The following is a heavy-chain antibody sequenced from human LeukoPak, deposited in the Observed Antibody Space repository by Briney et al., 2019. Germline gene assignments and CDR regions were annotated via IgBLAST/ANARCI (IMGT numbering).Heavy chain of an antibody. CDR3: ARGQGSGWYNRNNWFDP. D-gene: IGHD6-19*01. Sequence: GASVKVSCKASGYTFTSYDINWVRQATGQGLEWMGWMNPNSGNTGYAQKFQGRVTMTRNTSISTAYMELSSLRSEDTAVYYCARGQGSGWYNRNNWFDPWGQGTLVTVSS. CDR2: MNPNSGNT. V-gene: IGHV1-8*01. CDR1: GYTFTSYD. J-gene: IGHJ5*02.